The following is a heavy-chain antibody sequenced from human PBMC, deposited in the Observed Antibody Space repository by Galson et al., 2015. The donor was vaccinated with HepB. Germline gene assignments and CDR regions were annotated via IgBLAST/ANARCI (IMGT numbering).Heavy chain of an antibody. CDR2: ISYDGSNK. V-gene: IGHV3-30*04. CDR1: GFTFSSYA. J-gene: IGHJ6*02. Sequence: SLRLSCATSGFTFSSYAMHWVRQAPGKGLEWVAVISYDGSNKYYADSVKGRFTISRDNSKNTLYLQMNSLRAEDTAVYYCARDEGSWSVLYYYGMDVWGQGTTVTVSS. CDR3: ARDEGSWSVLYYYGMDV. D-gene: IGHD6-13*01.